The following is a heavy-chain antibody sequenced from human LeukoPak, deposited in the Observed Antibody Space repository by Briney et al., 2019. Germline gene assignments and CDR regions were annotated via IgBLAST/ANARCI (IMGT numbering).Heavy chain of an antibody. V-gene: IGHV1-2*02. J-gene: IGHJ3*02. CDR1: GYTFTSYY. Sequence: ASVKVSCKASGYTFTSYYINWVRQAPGQGLEWMGWINPNSGGTNYAQKFQGRVTMTRDTSISTAYMELSRLRSDDTAVYYCARDRYYYDSSGYPDAFDIWGQGTMVTVSS. CDR3: ARDRYYYDSSGYPDAFDI. CDR2: INPNSGGT. D-gene: IGHD3-22*01.